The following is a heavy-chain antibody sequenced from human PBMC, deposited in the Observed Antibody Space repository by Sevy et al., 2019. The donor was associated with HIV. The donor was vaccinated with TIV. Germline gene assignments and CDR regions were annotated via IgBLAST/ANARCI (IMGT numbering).Heavy chain of an antibody. J-gene: IGHJ4*02. Sequence: GGSLRLSCAGSGLSVSDNYMNWVRQAPGKGLEWVAVINNSGGSTDYADSVRGRFSISRDNPNVYLEMNSLRVEDTAVYYCVKERVGYISSWYYFDYWGQGTLVTVSS. CDR1: GLSVSDNY. CDR2: INNSGGST. CDR3: VKERVGYISSWYYFDY. D-gene: IGHD6-13*01. V-gene: IGHV3-23*01.